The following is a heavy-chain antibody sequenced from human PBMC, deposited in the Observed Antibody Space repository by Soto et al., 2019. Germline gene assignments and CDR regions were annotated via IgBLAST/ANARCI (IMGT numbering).Heavy chain of an antibody. V-gene: IGHV4-31*03. Sequence: SKTLSLTCTVFGGSMSSYPYYWSWIRQHPGKGLEWIGSIYYSGSTYYNPSLKSRLTISIDTSKNQFSLKLISVTAADTAMYYCARQIERRDGYNYIDYFDYWGPGTLVTVSS. D-gene: IGHD5-12*01. J-gene: IGHJ4*02. CDR1: GGSMSSYPYY. CDR2: IYYSGST. CDR3: ARQIERRDGYNYIDYFDY.